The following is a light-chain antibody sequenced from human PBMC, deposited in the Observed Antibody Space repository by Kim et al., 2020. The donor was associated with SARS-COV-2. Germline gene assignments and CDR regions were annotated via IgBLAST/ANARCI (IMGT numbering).Light chain of an antibody. CDR2: GVT. Sequence: GQSGTISCTGTSSDVGGYNYVSWYQQHPGKAPKLMTYGVTERPSGVPDRFSGSKSGNTASLTISGLQAEDEADYYCCSYAGSSSLVFGGGTQLTV. J-gene: IGLJ3*02. CDR1: SSDVGGYNY. CDR3: CSYAGSSSLV. V-gene: IGLV2-11*03.